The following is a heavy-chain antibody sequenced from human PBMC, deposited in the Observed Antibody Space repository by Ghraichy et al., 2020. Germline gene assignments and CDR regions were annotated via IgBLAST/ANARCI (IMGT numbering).Heavy chain of an antibody. Sequence: GGSLRLSCADSGFTFSDYSMNWVRQAPGKGMEWVSYISSSSSYIYYADSVKGRFTISRDNGKNSLYLQMNRLRAEDTAVYYCASGPRGDYGDYVDYWGQGTLFTVSS. V-gene: IGHV3-21*03. J-gene: IGHJ4*02. D-gene: IGHD4-17*01. CDR1: GFTFSDYS. CDR2: ISSSSSYI. CDR3: ASGPRGDYGDYVDY.